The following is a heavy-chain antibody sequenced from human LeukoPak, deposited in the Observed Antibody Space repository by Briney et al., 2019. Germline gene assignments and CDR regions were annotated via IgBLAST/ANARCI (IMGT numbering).Heavy chain of an antibody. CDR2: NNGDGSTT. J-gene: IGHJ5*02. Sequence: GGSLRLSCVASGFSLSGYWMYWVRQAPGKGLMYISRNNGDGSTTNYADVVKGRFTMSRDNVKNTLYPQMNSLRVEDTAVYYCARDPRNVGLAPWGQGTLVTVSS. CDR3: ARDPRNVGLAP. V-gene: IGHV3-74*01. CDR1: GFSLSGYW. D-gene: IGHD2-15*01.